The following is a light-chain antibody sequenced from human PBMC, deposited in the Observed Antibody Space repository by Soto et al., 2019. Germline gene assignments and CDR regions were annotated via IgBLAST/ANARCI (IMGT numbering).Light chain of an antibody. CDR2: RTF. CDR1: QTIASRY. V-gene: IGKV3-20*01. Sequence: EIVLTQSPGTLSLSPGERATLSCRASQTIASRYLAWYQHQPGQAPRLLIYRTFARAPGIPDRFSGGGSGTDFTHTISIREREDFAVYYCQQYDTSPPPFGQGTRLDIK. CDR3: QQYDTSPPP. J-gene: IGKJ5*01.